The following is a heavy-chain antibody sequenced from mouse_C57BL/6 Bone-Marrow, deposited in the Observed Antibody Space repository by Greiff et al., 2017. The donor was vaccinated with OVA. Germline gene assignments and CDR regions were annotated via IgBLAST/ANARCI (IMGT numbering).Heavy chain of an antibody. CDR3: ARGAY. CDR2: IYPGDGDT. J-gene: IGHJ2*01. CDR1: GYAFSSYW. Sequence: VQLVESGAELVKPGASVKISCKASGYAFSSYWMNWVKQRPGRGLEWIGQIYPGDGDTNYNGKFQDKATLTADTSYSIAYMQLSSLTSEDSAVYFCARGAYWGQGTTLTVSS. V-gene: IGHV1-80*01.